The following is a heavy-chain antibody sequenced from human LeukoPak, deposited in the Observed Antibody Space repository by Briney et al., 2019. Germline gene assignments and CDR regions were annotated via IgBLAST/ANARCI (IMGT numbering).Heavy chain of an antibody. CDR1: GGSFSGYY. J-gene: IGHJ4*02. D-gene: IGHD2-2*01. CDR3: ARVVGYCSSTSCYFDY. CDR2: INHSGST. Sequence: PSETLSLTCAIYGGSFSGYYWSWIRQPPGKGLEWIGEINHSGSTNYNPSLKSRVTISADTSKNQFSLKLSSVTAADTAVYYCARVVGYCSSTSCYFDYWGQGTLVTVSS. V-gene: IGHV4-34*01.